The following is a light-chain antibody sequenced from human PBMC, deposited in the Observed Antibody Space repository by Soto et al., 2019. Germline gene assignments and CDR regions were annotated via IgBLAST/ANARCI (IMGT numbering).Light chain of an antibody. CDR1: QSINSY. J-gene: IGKJ4*01. CDR3: QQSYSTPLI. V-gene: IGKV1-39*01. CDR2: AAS. Sequence: DIQMTQSPSSLSASIGDRVTITCRASQSINSYLNWYQQKPGKAPKLLIYAASSLQSGVPSRFSGSGSGTDFTLTISSLQPEDFATYYCQQSYSTPLIFGGGTKVEIK.